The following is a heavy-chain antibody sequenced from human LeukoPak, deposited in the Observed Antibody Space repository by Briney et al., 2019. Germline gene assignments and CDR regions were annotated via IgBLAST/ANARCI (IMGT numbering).Heavy chain of an antibody. CDR3: ARDILTSSQSRYQH. J-gene: IGHJ1*01. CDR1: GGSISSRNYY. CDR2: IYSSGST. Sequence: SETLSLTCTVSGGSISSRNYYWGWIRQTPGKGLEWIGSIYSSGSTYYNPSLKSPFTISVDTSKNQFSLKLSSVNAADTAVYYCARDILTSSQSRYQHWGQGTLVTVSS. V-gene: IGHV4-39*07. D-gene: IGHD3-9*01.